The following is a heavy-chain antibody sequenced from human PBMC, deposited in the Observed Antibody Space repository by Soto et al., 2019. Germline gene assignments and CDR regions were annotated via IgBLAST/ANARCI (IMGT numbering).Heavy chain of an antibody. Sequence: ASVKVSCKASGYTFTGYYMHWVRQAPGQGLEWMGWINPNSGGTNYAQKFQGRVTMARDTSISTAYMELSRLRSDDTAVYYCAREAVLSTIFGVVNRDYYYYGMDVWGQGTTVTVSS. D-gene: IGHD3-3*01. CDR2: INPNSGGT. J-gene: IGHJ6*02. V-gene: IGHV1-2*02. CDR3: AREAVLSTIFGVVNRDYYYYGMDV. CDR1: GYTFTGYY.